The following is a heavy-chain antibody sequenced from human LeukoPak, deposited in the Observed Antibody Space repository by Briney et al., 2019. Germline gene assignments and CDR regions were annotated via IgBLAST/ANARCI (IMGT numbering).Heavy chain of an antibody. CDR3: AKWGDYDVLTGYYDSDY. D-gene: IGHD3-9*01. CDR2: VSGRDTST. J-gene: IGHJ4*02. CDR1: GFTFSNYG. V-gene: IGHV3-23*01. Sequence: GGSLRLSCAASGFTFSNYGLSWVRKAPGQGLEWVSAVSGRDTSTYYTDSVKGRSTISRVNSNNTLYLQMNSLSAEDTAIYCCAKWGDYDVLTGYYDSDYWGQGTLVTVSS.